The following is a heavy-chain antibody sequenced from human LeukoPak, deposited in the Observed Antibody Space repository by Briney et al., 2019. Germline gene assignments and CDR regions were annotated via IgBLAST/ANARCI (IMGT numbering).Heavy chain of an antibody. CDR3: ATDCSSTSCYIDHDAFDI. Sequence: ASVKVSCKASGGTFSSYTISWVRQAPGQGLEWMGRIIPILGIANYAQKFQGRVTITADKSTSTAYMELSSLRSEDTAVYHCATDCSSTSCYIDHDAFDIWGQGTMVTVSS. D-gene: IGHD2-2*02. V-gene: IGHV1-69*02. J-gene: IGHJ3*02. CDR2: IIPILGIA. CDR1: GGTFSSYT.